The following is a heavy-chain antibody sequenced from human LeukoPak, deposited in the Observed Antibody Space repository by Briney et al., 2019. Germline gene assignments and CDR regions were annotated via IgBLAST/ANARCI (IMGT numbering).Heavy chain of an antibody. CDR2: LSSSAGGT. V-gene: IGHV3-23*01. CDR1: GITLSNYG. Sequence: GGSLRLSCGVSGITLSNYGMSWVRQAPGKGLEWVAGLSSSAGGTNCADSVKGRFTISRDNSKNTLFLQMDRLRAEDTAVYFCAKRGVVVRVFLVGFHKEAYYFDSWGQGAQVTVSS. J-gene: IGHJ4*02. D-gene: IGHD3-16*02. CDR3: AKRGVVVRVFLVGFHKEAYYFDS.